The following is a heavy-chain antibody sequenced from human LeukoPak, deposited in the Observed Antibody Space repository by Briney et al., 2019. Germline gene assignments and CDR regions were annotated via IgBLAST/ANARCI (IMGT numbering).Heavy chain of an antibody. D-gene: IGHD3-3*01. CDR3: ARGYDFWSGFTFDAFDI. CDR2: IYYSGST. J-gene: IGHJ3*02. CDR1: GGSISSYY. Sequence: PSETLSLTCTVSGGSISSYYWSWIRQPPGKGLEWIGYIYYSGSTNYNPSLKSRVTISVDTSKNQFSLKLSSVTAADTAVYYCARGYDFWSGFTFDAFDIWGQGTMVTVSS. V-gene: IGHV4-59*12.